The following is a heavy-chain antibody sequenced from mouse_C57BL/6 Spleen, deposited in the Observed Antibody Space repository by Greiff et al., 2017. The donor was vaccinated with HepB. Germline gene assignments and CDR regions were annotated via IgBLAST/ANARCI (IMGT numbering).Heavy chain of an antibody. Sequence: EVHLVESGGDLVKPGGSLKLSCAASGFTFSSYGMSWVRQTPDKRLEWVATISSGGSYTYYPDSVKGRFTISRDNAKNTLYLQMSSLKSEDTAMYYCARLGVGSPFPYYAMDYWGQGTSVTVSS. J-gene: IGHJ4*01. CDR1: GFTFSSYG. CDR2: ISSGGSYT. V-gene: IGHV5-6*01. D-gene: IGHD1-1*02. CDR3: ARLGVGSPFPYYAMDY.